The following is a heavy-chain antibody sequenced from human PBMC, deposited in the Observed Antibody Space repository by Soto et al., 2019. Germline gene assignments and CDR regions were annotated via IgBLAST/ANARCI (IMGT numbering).Heavy chain of an antibody. Sequence: QVQLVQSGAEVKKPGSSVKVSCKASGGTFSSYAISWVRQAPGQGLEWMGGIIPIFGTANYAQKFQGRVTITADEYTCTAYLERSSRRSEDTAVYYCARDVIAAAGTAGWGQGTLVTVSS. V-gene: IGHV1-69*12. J-gene: IGHJ4*02. CDR1: GGTFSSYA. D-gene: IGHD6-13*01. CDR3: ARDVIAAAGTAG. CDR2: IIPIFGTA.